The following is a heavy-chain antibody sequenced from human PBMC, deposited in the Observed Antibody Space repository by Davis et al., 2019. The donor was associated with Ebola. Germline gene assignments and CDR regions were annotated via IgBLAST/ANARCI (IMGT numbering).Heavy chain of an antibody. CDR1: GFTFSDYY. Sequence: GESLKISCAASGFTFSDYYMSWIRQAPGKGLEWVSYISSSSSYTNYADSVKGRFTISRDNAKNSLYLQMNSLRAEDTAVYYCARNMYYYDSSGYYSNDAFDIWGQGTMVTVSS. CDR2: ISSSSSYT. V-gene: IGHV3-11*06. CDR3: ARNMYYYDSSGYYSNDAFDI. D-gene: IGHD3-22*01. J-gene: IGHJ3*02.